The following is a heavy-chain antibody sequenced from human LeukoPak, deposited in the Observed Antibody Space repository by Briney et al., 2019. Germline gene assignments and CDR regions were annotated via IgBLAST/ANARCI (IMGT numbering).Heavy chain of an antibody. CDR2: ISGSGGST. D-gene: IGHD3-22*01. J-gene: IGHJ4*02. CDR1: GFTFSSYA. CDR3: AKAKNYYDSSGYGD. Sequence: QSGGSLRLSCAASGFTFSSYAMSWVRQAPGKGLEWVSAISGSGGSTYYADSVKGRFTISRDNSKNTLYLQMNSLRAEDTAVYYCAKAKNYYDSSGYGDWGQGTLVTVSS. V-gene: IGHV3-23*01.